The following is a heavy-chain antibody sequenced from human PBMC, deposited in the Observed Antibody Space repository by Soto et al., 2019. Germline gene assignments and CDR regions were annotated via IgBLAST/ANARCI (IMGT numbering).Heavy chain of an antibody. V-gene: IGHV3-53*04. CDR2: IYGGGYT. J-gene: IGHJ3*02. CDR1: GFTVSSNY. D-gene: IGHD3-3*01. Sequence: EVQLVESGGGLVQPGGSLRLSCAASGFTVSSNYMSWVRQAPGKGLEWVSVIYGGGYTHYADYVKGRFTISRHNSKNTLSLQMNSLRAEDTAVYFCARGWRVDAFDIWGQGTMVTVSS. CDR3: ARGWRVDAFDI.